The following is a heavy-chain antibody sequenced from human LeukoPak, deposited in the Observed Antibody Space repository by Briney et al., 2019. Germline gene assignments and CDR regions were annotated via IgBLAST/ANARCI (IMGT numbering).Heavy chain of an antibody. Sequence: PSETLSLTCTVSGGSITSSSYYWGWIRQPPGKGLEWIGSVYYSGNTYYNSSLKSRVTISVDTSKNQFSLELSSVTAADTAIYYCTREYGFMTTVFHAFDIWGQGTMVTVSS. D-gene: IGHD4-17*01. CDR3: TREYGFMTTVFHAFDI. V-gene: IGHV4-39*07. CDR2: VYYSGNT. J-gene: IGHJ3*02. CDR1: GGSITSSSYY.